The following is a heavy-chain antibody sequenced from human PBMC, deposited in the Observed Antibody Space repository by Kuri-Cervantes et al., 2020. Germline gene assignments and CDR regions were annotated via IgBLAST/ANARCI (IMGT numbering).Heavy chain of an antibody. CDR2: ISYDGSNR. V-gene: IGHV3-30*18. D-gene: IGHD6-13*01. CDR1: GFSFSSYG. CDR3: AKSNPGSSWYPVDY. J-gene: IGHJ4*02. Sequence: GGSLRLSCAASGFSFSSYGMSWVRQAPGKGLEWVAVISYDGSNRYYADSVKGRFTISRDNSKNTLYLQMNSLRAEDTAMYYCAKSNPGSSWYPVDYWGQGTLVTVSS.